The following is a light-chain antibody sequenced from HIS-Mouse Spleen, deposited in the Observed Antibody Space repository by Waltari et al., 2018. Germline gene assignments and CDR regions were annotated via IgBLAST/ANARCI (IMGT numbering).Light chain of an antibody. CDR2: DDS. Sequence: SYVLTQPPSVSLAPGKTARITCGGNNSRSTSMYCYQQKPGQPPVLVVYDDSDRPSGIPERCSGSNSCNTATLTISRVEAGDEADYYCQVWDSSSDHVVFGGGTKLTVL. V-gene: IGLV3-21*03. CDR3: QVWDSSSDHVV. CDR1: NSRSTS. J-gene: IGLJ2*01.